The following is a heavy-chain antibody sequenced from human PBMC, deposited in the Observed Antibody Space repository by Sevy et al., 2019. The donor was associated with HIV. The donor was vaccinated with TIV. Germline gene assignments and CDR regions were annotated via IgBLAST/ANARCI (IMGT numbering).Heavy chain of an antibody. CDR3: ARDFLQGYFDY. D-gene: IGHD4-4*01. Sequence: SETLSLTCTVSGDSISSYYWSWIRQPAGKGLEWIGRIYSSGNTNYNPSLKSRVTMSVDTSKNQFSLKLSSVTAADTAAYFCARDFLQGYFDYWGQGTLVTVSS. CDR1: GDSISSYY. CDR2: IYSSGNT. V-gene: IGHV4-4*07. J-gene: IGHJ4*02.